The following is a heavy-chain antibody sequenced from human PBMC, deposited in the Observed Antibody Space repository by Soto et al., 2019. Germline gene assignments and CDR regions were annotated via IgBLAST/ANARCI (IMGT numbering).Heavy chain of an antibody. Sequence: EVQLLESGGGLVQPGGSLRLSCAASGFTFSNYAMIWVRQAPGKGLEWVSVISGSGGTTHYADSVTGRFTISRDNSQNTLYLEMNYLRAEDTVVYYCAKSDLRYWSGGSCGYYYFDYWGQGTLVTVSS. D-gene: IGHD2-15*01. J-gene: IGHJ4*02. CDR3: AKSDLRYWSGGSCGYYYFDY. CDR1: GFTFSNYA. V-gene: IGHV3-23*01. CDR2: ISGSGGTT.